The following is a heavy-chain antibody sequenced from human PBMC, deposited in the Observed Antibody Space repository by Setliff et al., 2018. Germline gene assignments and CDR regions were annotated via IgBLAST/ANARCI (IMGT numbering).Heavy chain of an antibody. J-gene: IGHJ6*04. V-gene: IGHV4-34*01. Sequence: TLSLTCAVYGGSFSGYYWTWIRQPPGKGLEWIGEINHSGSSNNNPSLKGRVSISVDTSKKQFYLKLTSVTAADTAVYYCARYGTEYGDYEIPGDVWGKGTTVTVSS. D-gene: IGHD4-17*01. CDR1: GGSFSGYY. CDR2: INHSGSS. CDR3: ARYGTEYGDYEIPGDV.